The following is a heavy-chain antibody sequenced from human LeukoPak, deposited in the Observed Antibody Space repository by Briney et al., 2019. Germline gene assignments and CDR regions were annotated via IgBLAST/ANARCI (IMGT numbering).Heavy chain of an antibody. CDR1: GYTFTSYG. V-gene: IGHV1-18*01. Sequence: ASVKVSCKASGYTFTSYGISWVRQAPGQGLEWMGWISAYNGNTNYAQKLQGRVTMTTDTSTSTAYMELRSLRSDDTAVYYCARTNDYDFWSGYYTNYYMDVWGKGTTVTVSS. CDR2: ISAYNGNT. J-gene: IGHJ6*03. CDR3: ARTNDYDFWSGYYTNYYMDV. D-gene: IGHD3-3*01.